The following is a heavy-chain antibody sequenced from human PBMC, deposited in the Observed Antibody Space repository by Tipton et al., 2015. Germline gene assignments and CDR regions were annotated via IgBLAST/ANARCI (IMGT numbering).Heavy chain of an antibody. CDR2: IYPADSDT. CDR1: EDIFRSYW. CDR3: ARQARLGSFDI. J-gene: IGHJ3*02. Sequence: VQLVQSGAVVKKPGESLKISCKGSEDIFRSYWIGWVRQMPGKGLEWMGIIYPADSDTRYRPSFQGQVIITADKSISTAYLQWSSLKASDTAMYYCARQARLGSFDIWGQGTMVTVS. D-gene: IGHD3-9*01. V-gene: IGHV5-51*01.